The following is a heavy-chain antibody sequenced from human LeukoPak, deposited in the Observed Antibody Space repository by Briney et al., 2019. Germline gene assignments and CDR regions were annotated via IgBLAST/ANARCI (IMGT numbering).Heavy chain of an antibody. CDR2: ISSDGVST. J-gene: IGHJ4*02. CDR1: GFTFSTYE. V-gene: IGHV3-64*01. D-gene: IGHD6-19*01. CDR3: AREDAYTSGWTSFDY. Sequence: PGGSLRLSCAASGFTFSTYEMYWVRQAPGKGLEDVSVISSDGVSTYYANSVKGRFTISRDNSKNTLYLQMGSLRPEDMAVYYCAREDAYTSGWTSFDYWGQGTLGTVSS.